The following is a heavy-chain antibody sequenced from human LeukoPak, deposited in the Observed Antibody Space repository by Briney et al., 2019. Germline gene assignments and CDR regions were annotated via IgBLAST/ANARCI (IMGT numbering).Heavy chain of an antibody. J-gene: IGHJ3*02. Sequence: GASVKVSCKASGYTFTSYGISWVRQAPGQGLEWMGWISAYNGNTNYAQKLQGRVTVTTDTSTSTAYMELRSLRSDDTAVYYCARDDYGGNLHAFDIWGQGTMVTVSS. CDR1: GYTFTSYG. CDR3: ARDDYGGNLHAFDI. D-gene: IGHD4-23*01. V-gene: IGHV1-18*01. CDR2: ISAYNGNT.